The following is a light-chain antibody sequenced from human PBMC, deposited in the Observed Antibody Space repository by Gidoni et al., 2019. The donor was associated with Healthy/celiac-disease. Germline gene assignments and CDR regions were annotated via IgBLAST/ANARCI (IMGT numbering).Light chain of an antibody. V-gene: IGKV3-20*01. CDR2: GAS. CDR3: QQYGSSPRT. Sequence: PGERATLPCRASQSVSSSYLAWYQQKPGQAPRLLIYGASSRATGIPDRFSGSGSGTDFTLTISRLEPEDFAVYYCQQYGSSPRTFGQGTKVEIK. CDR1: QSVSSSY. J-gene: IGKJ1*01.